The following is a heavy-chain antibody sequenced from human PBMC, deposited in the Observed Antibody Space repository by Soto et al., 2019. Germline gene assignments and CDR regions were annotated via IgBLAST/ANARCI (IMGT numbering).Heavy chain of an antibody. CDR1: GGSISSYY. CDR2: IYYSGST. V-gene: IGHV4-59*08. Sequence: SETLSLTCTVSGGSISSYYWSWIRQPPGKGLEWIGYIYYSGSTNYNPSLKSRVTISVDTSKNHFSLQLSFVPAADTAVYYCARRSLAPWLGELKRYYYYYMDVWGKGTTVTVSS. CDR3: ARRSLAPWLGELKRYYYYYMDV. D-gene: IGHD3-10*01. J-gene: IGHJ6*03.